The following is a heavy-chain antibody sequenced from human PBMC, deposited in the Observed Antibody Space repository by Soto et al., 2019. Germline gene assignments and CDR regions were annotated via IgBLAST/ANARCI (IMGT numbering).Heavy chain of an antibody. J-gene: IGHJ4*02. CDR1: GFRFGECV. Sequence: PGGSLRLSCTGSGFRFGECVMTWFRQAPGKGLEWVGFISSKSYGGVVETAASVEGRFNLSRDDSKSIAYLQMDSLKTEDTAMYYCTKDLGFSYVYSWGLGTLVTVSS. D-gene: IGHD5-18*01. V-gene: IGHV3-49*03. CDR3: TKDLGFSYVYS. CDR2: ISSKSYGGVV.